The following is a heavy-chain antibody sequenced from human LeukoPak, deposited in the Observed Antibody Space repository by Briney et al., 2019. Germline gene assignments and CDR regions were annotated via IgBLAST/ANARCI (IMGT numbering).Heavy chain of an antibody. CDR3: ARAVGATPIFDY. Sequence: SETLSLTCAVSGGSLSSNNWWSWVRQPPGKGLEWIGEIFHSGSTNYNPSLKSRVTISVDKSKNQFSLKLNSVTAADTAVYYCARAVGATPIFDYWGQGTLVTVSS. CDR2: IFHSGST. CDR1: GGSLSSNNW. V-gene: IGHV4-4*02. J-gene: IGHJ4*02. D-gene: IGHD1-26*01.